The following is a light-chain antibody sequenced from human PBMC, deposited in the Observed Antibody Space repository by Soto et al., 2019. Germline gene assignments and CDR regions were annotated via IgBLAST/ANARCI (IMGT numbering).Light chain of an antibody. J-gene: IGLJ1*01. CDR3: SSYAGSNNFV. Sequence: QSMLTQPPSASGSPGQSVTISCTVTSSDVGGYDYVSWYQQHPGKAPKLMIYEVTKRPSGVPDRFSGSKSGNTASLTVSGLQAEDEADYYCSSYAGSNNFVFGTGTKVTVL. CDR2: EVT. CDR1: SSDVGGYDY. V-gene: IGLV2-8*01.